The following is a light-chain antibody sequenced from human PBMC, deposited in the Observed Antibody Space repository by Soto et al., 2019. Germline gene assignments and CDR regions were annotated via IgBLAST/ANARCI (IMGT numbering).Light chain of an antibody. V-gene: IGKV4-1*01. J-gene: IGKJ1*01. CDR3: QQYYTTTPT. CDR1: QSVFYRSNNKSF. Sequence: DAVMPQSPDSLAASLGERATIHCNPSQSVFYRSNNKSFLAWYPPPPGQPPKLLIYWASTRESGVPDRFRGRGAWTDCTLPISSVQAEDVAVDDCQQYYTTTPTFGQGTKVDIK. CDR2: WAS.